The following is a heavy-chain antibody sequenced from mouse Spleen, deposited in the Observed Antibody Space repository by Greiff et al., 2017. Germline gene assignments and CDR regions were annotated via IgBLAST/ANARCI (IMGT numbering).Heavy chain of an antibody. D-gene: IGHD2-10*02. CDR1: GFTFSSYA. V-gene: IGHV5-9-3*01. CDR3: ARQGYGLDY. Sequence: EVQLVESGGGLVKRGGSLKLSCAASGFTFSSYAMSWVRQTPGKRLEWVATISSGGGNTYYPDSVKGRFTISRDNAKNTLYLQMSSLKSEDTAMYYCARQGYGLDYWGQGTTLTVSS. J-gene: IGHJ2*01. CDR2: ISSGGGNT.